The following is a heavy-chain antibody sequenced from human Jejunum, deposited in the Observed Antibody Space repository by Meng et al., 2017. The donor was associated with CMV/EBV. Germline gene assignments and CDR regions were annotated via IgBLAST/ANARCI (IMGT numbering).Heavy chain of an antibody. Sequence: GFIVSSNYMSWVRQAPGKGLEWVATIYSSGYARYAGSVRGRFTISRDISKNTLDLQMNSLRAEDAAVYYCTRDLGWAYSSGWSDYWGQGTLVTVSS. D-gene: IGHD6-19*01. V-gene: IGHV3-66*03. J-gene: IGHJ4*02. CDR1: GFIVSSNY. CDR3: TRDLGWAYSSGWSDY. CDR2: IYSSGYA.